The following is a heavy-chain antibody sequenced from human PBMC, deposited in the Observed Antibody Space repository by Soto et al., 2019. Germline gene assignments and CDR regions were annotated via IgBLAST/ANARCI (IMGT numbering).Heavy chain of an antibody. Sequence: EVQLVESGGGLVQPGRSLRLSCAASGFTFDDFAMHWVRQAPGKGLEWVSGLSWNSGSIGYADSVKGRFTISRDNAKISLFLQMNSLRSEDTALYYCAKDIAHSYGAGDRLDPWCQGTLVTVSS. J-gene: IGHJ5*02. V-gene: IGHV3-9*01. D-gene: IGHD3-10*01. CDR3: AKDIAHSYGAGDRLDP. CDR1: GFTFDDFA. CDR2: LSWNSGSI.